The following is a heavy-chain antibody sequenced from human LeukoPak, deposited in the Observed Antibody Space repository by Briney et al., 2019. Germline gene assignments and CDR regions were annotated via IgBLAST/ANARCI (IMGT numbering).Heavy chain of an antibody. Sequence: GGSLGLSCSASGFNFRTHAMHWGRQAPGKGLEWVAMIWRGGNYKYYADSVKGRFTIYRDDSRSRLYLQVDSLRAEDTAVYYCAIDPLDSGWAFWSWGQGALVTVSS. V-gene: IGHV3-33*01. J-gene: IGHJ5*02. CDR3: AIDPLDSGWAFWS. CDR1: GFNFRTHA. CDR2: IWRGGNYK. D-gene: IGHD5-12*01.